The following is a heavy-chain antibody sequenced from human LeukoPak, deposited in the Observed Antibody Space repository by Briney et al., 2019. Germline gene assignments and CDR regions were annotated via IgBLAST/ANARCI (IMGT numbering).Heavy chain of an antibody. V-gene: IGHV1-69*01. Sequence: SVKVSCKASGGTFSSYAISRVRQAPGQGLEWMGGIIPIFGTANYAQKFQGRVTITADESTSTAYMELSSLRSEDTAVYYCARRVRGGYSYGDYYYGMDVWGKGTTVTVSS. CDR2: IIPIFGTA. CDR1: GGTFSSYA. CDR3: ARRVRGGYSYGDYYYGMDV. J-gene: IGHJ6*04. D-gene: IGHD5-18*01.